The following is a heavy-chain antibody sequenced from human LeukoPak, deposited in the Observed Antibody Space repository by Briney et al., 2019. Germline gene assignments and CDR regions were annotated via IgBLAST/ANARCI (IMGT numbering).Heavy chain of an antibody. Sequence: PGGSLRLSCAASGFIFSHYNMNWVRQAPGKGLEWVSSISSSGTYKYYADSVKGRFTISRDNTKNTLYLQMSSLRVEDTALYYCAKSIWYSSPSAPSDHWGQGTLVTVTS. J-gene: IGHJ4*02. CDR2: ISSSGTYK. CDR3: AKSIWYSSPSAPSDH. CDR1: GFIFSHYN. V-gene: IGHV3-21*01. D-gene: IGHD6-6*01.